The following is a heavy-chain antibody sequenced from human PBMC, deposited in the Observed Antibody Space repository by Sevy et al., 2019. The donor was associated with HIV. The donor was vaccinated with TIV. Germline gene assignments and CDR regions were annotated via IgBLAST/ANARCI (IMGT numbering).Heavy chain of an antibody. CDR2: IYYSGSA. J-gene: IGHJ5*02. V-gene: IGHV4-30-4*01. CDR3: ARGGYGDYGWFDP. Sequence: SETLSLSCTVSGGSISSGDYYWSWIRQRPGKGLEWIGYIYYSGSAYYNPSLKSRVTISVDTSKNQFSLKLSSVTAADTAVYYSARGGYGDYGWFDPWGQGTLVTVSS. CDR1: GGSISSGDYY. D-gene: IGHD4-17*01.